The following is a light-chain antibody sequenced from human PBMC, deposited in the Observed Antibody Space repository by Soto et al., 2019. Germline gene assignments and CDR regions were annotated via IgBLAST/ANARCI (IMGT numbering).Light chain of an antibody. CDR1: SSDVGKYNY. Sequence: QSVLTQPASVSGSPGQSITISCTGTSSDVGKYNYVSWYQQHPAKAPKLMIFEVSNRPSGVSNRFSGSKSGNTASLIISGLQAEDEAEYYCSSYTGSSINTVVFGGGTKLTVL. J-gene: IGLJ2*01. V-gene: IGLV2-14*01. CDR3: SSYTGSSINTVV. CDR2: EVS.